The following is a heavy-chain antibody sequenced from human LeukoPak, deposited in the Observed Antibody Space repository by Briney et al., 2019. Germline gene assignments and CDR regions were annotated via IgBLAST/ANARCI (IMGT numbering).Heavy chain of an antibody. D-gene: IGHD6-6*01. J-gene: IGHJ6*03. Sequence: GAAVKVSCKPSGYTFTSYDINWVRQATGQGVEWMGWMNPNRGDTGYAQKFQGRVTMTRNTSISTAYMELSSLRSEDTAVYYCARDRPSIAARPDYYYYYYYMDVWGKGTTVTVSS. V-gene: IGHV1-8*01. CDR3: ARDRPSIAARPDYYYYYYYMDV. CDR1: GYTFTSYD. CDR2: MNPNRGDT.